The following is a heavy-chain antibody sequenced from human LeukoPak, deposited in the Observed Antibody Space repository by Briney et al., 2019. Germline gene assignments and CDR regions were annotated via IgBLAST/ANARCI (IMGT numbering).Heavy chain of an antibody. V-gene: IGHV4-4*07. Sequence: SETLSLTCTVSGGSISSYYWTWIRQPAGKGLEWIGRIYTSGSTNYNPSLKSRVTISVDTSKNQFSLKLSSVTAADTAVYYCAGALGYCSSTSCYTQNYYYYYMDVWGKGTTVTVS. CDR1: GGSISSYY. D-gene: IGHD2-2*02. CDR3: AGALGYCSSTSCYTQNYYYYYMDV. J-gene: IGHJ6*03. CDR2: IYTSGST.